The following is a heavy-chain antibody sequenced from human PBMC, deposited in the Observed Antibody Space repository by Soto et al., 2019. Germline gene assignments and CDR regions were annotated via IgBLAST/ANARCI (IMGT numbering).Heavy chain of an antibody. CDR2: ISAGSGTI. Sequence: GGSLRLSCAASGFTFKTYTMNWVRQAPGGGLEWISYISAGSGTIYYANSVKGRFTISRDNAESSLYLQMDSLRVEDTAVYYCARGTYDYYYMDVWGKGTSVTVSS. D-gene: IGHD2-21*01. CDR1: GFTFKTYT. CDR3: ARGTYDYYYMDV. J-gene: IGHJ6*03. V-gene: IGHV3-48*01.